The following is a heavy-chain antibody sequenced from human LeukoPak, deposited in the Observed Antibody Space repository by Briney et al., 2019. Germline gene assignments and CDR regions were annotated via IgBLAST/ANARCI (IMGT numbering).Heavy chain of an antibody. CDR3: ARGSIVGATFDYFDY. D-gene: IGHD1-26*01. CDR2: IKPNSGGT. V-gene: IGHV1-2*02. J-gene: IGHJ4*02. CDR1: GYTLTGYY. Sequence: GASVKVSCQASGYTLTGYYIHWVRQAPGQGREWMGWIKPNSGGTNYAQKFQGRVTMTRDTSISTAYMELSRLRSDDTAVYYCARGSIVGATFDYFDYWGQGTLVTVSS.